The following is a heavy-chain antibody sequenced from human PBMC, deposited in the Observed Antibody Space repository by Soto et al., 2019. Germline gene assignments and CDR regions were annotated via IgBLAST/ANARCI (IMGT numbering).Heavy chain of an antibody. D-gene: IGHD3-16*01. CDR2: MNANSANT. Sequence: QVQLVQSGAEVKKPGASVKVSCKASGYTFTSYDINWVRQAPGQGLEWMGWMNANSANTGYAQKFQGRVTMTRNTSIGPAYMKLSSMTAEDAAGQYRAMDGGRGMDAWAQATAVTVSS. J-gene: IGHJ6*02. CDR1: GYTFTSYD. CDR3: AMDGGRGMDA. V-gene: IGHV1-8*01.